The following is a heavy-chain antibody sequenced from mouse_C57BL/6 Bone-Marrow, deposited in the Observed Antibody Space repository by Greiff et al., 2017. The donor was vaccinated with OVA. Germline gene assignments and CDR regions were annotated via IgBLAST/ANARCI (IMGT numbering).Heavy chain of an antibody. CDR3: ARWRFAD. CDR1: GYAFSSSW. Sequence: QVQLKESGPELVKPGASVKISCKASGYAFSSSWMNWVKQRPGKGLEWIGRLYPGDGDTNYNGKCKGKATLTADKSSSTAYMQLSSLTSVDSAVYFCARWRFADWGQGTLVTVSA. J-gene: IGHJ3*01. V-gene: IGHV1-82*01. CDR2: LYPGDGDT.